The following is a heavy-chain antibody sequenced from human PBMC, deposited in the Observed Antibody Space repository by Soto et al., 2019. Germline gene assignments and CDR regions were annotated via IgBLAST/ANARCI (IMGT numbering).Heavy chain of an antibody. CDR2: IIPIFGAA. J-gene: IGHJ5*02. Sequence: GASVKVSCKASGGSFSSYIISWVRQAPGQGLEWMGGIIPIFGAAIYALKFQDRVTITADESTRTAYMELSSLRSEDTALYYCARAFASNKYWFDPWGQGTLVTVSS. D-gene: IGHD3-16*01. V-gene: IGHV1-69*13. CDR1: GGSFSSYI. CDR3: ARAFASNKYWFDP.